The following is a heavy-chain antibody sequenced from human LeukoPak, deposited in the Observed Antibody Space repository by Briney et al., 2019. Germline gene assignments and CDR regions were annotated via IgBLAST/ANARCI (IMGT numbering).Heavy chain of an antibody. Sequence: GGSLRLSCAASGFTFSSYSMNWVRQAPGKGLEYVSAISSNGGSTYYADSVKGRFTISRDNSKNTLYLQMSSLRAEDTAVYYCVKDGYDFWSGYYTVTDAFDIWGQGTMVTVSS. CDR2: ISSNGGST. V-gene: IGHV3-64D*09. CDR3: VKDGYDFWSGYYTVTDAFDI. J-gene: IGHJ3*02. D-gene: IGHD3-3*01. CDR1: GFTFSSYS.